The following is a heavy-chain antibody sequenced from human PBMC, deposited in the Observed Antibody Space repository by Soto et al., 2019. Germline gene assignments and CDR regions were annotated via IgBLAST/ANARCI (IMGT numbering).Heavy chain of an antibody. D-gene: IGHD5-18*01. Sequence: QVQLVESGGGVVQPGRSLRLSCAASGFTFNNYAMHWVRQAPGKGLEWMAFISYDGSSKYYADSVTGRFTTSRDNSRNTLYLQMNSLRAEDTAVYYCARGDGYIYGNTFDSWGQGTLVTVSS. J-gene: IGHJ4*02. V-gene: IGHV3-30-3*01. CDR3: ARGDGYIYGNTFDS. CDR1: GFTFNNYA. CDR2: ISYDGSSK.